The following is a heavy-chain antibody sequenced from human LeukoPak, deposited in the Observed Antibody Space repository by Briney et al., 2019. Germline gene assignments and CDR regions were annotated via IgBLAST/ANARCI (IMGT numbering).Heavy chain of an antibody. CDR1: W. CDR3: ARREAGASSFDY. CDR2: IYHSGST. D-gene: IGHD1-26*01. J-gene: IGHJ4*02. Sequence: WXSWVRXXXXXXLEWIGEIYHSGSTNYNPSLKSRVTISVDKSKNQFSLKLSSVTAADTAVYYCARREAGASSFDYWGQGTLVTVSS. V-gene: IGHV4-4*02.